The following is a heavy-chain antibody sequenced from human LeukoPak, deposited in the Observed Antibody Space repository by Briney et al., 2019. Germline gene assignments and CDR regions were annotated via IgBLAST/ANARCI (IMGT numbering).Heavy chain of an antibody. Sequence: GRSLRLSCAASGFTFSSYGMHWVRQAPGKGLEWVAVIWYDGSNKHYGDCVKGRFTISRDNSNNTLYLQMNSLRAEDTAVYYCARGSRSPESFDIWGQGTMVTVSS. CDR3: ARGSRSPESFDI. CDR1: GFTFSSYG. CDR2: IWYDGSNK. J-gene: IGHJ3*02. V-gene: IGHV3-33*01. D-gene: IGHD1-26*01.